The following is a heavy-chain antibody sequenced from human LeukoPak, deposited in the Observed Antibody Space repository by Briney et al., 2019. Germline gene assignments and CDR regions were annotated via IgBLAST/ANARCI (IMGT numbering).Heavy chain of an antibody. CDR3: ARDSVGATFDY. Sequence: PSETLSLTCTVSGGSISSYYWSWIRQPPGKGLEWIGYIYYSGSTNYNPSLKSRVTISVDTSKNQFSLKLSSVTAADTAVYYCARDSVGATFDYWGQGTLVTVPS. V-gene: IGHV4-59*01. D-gene: IGHD1-26*01. CDR2: IYYSGST. CDR1: GGSISSYY. J-gene: IGHJ4*02.